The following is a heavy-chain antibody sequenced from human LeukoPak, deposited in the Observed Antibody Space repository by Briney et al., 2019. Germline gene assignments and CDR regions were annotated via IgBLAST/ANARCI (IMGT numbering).Heavy chain of an antibody. CDR3: ASQYQLRRDAFDI. D-gene: IGHD2-2*01. Sequence: GGSLRLSCAASGFTFSSYWMSWVRQAPGKGPEWVANIKQDGSEKYYVDSVKGRFTISRDNAKNSLYLQMNSLRAEDTAVYYCASQYQLRRDAFDIWGQRTMVTVSS. J-gene: IGHJ3*02. V-gene: IGHV3-7*01. CDR1: GFTFSSYW. CDR2: IKQDGSEK.